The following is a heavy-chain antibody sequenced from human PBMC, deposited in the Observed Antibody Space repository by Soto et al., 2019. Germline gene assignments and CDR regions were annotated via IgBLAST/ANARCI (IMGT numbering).Heavy chain of an antibody. CDR2: ISSSSSTI. V-gene: IGHV3-48*01. Sequence: EVQLVESGGGLVQPGGSLRLSCAASGFTFSSYSMNWVRQAPGKGLEWVSYISSSSSTIYYADSVKGRFTISRDNAKNSLYLQMNSLRAEDTAVYYCASGGVLWFGGLDVWGKGTTVTVSS. CDR1: GFTFSSYS. J-gene: IGHJ6*04. CDR3: ASGGVLWFGGLDV. D-gene: IGHD3-10*01.